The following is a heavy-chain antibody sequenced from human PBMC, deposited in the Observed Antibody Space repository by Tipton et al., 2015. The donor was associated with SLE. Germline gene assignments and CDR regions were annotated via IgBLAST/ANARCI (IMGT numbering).Heavy chain of an antibody. CDR3: ARAYTYGYPYFDY. Sequence: TLSLTCTVSGGSINTFFWSWIRQPPGKGLEWIGYIYYSGSTHYNPSLKSRVTISVDTSKSQFSLKLSSVTAADTAVYYCARAYTYGYPYFDYWGQGTLVTVSS. D-gene: IGHD2-21*01. J-gene: IGHJ4*02. V-gene: IGHV4-59*08. CDR1: GGSINTFF. CDR2: IYYSGST.